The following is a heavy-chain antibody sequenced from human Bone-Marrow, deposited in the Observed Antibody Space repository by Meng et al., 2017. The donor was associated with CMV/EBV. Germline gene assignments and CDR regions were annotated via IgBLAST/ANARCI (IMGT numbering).Heavy chain of an antibody. CDR3: AKDIQSSIAAAGTLVAFDI. CDR1: GFTFSSHW. D-gene: IGHD6-13*01. V-gene: IGHV3-7*03. Sequence: GGSLRLSCAASGFTFSSHWMTWVRQAPGKGLEWVANINQDGSQKNYVDSVKGRFTISRDNAKNSLYLQMNSLRAEDTALYFCAKDIQSSIAAAGTLVAFDIWGQGTMVTVSS. CDR2: INQDGSQK. J-gene: IGHJ3*02.